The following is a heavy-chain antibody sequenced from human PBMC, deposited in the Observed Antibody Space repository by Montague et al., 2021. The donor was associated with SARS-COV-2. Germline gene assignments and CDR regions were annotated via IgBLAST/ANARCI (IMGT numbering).Heavy chain of an antibody. J-gene: IGHJ4*02. V-gene: IGHV4-34*01. CDR3: ARGHLSVSMTVVVFTSASYPVAV. CDR2: VKQSGST. CDR1: GGSFGDNH. Sequence: SETLSLTCAVYGGSFGDNHWSWIRQPPGKGLEWIGEVKQSGSTNYNPSLKSRVTISVDTSRNQFSLKLTSVTAADTAVYFCARGHLSVSMTVVVFTSASYPVAVWGEGALVTVSS. D-gene: IGHD3-22*01.